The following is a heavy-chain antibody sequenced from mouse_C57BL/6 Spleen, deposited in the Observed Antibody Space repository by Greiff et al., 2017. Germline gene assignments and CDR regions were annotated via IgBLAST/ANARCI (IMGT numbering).Heavy chain of an antibody. J-gene: IGHJ2*01. CDR3: ARQEDGSSYFDY. Sequence: EVKLVESGGDLVKPGGSLKLSCAASGFTFSSYGMSWVRQTPDKRLEWVATISSGGSYTYYPDSVKGRFTISRDNAKNTLYLQMSSLKSEDTAMYYCARQEDGSSYFDYWGKGTTLTVSS. CDR2: ISSGGSYT. D-gene: IGHD1-1*01. V-gene: IGHV5-6*02. CDR1: GFTFSSYG.